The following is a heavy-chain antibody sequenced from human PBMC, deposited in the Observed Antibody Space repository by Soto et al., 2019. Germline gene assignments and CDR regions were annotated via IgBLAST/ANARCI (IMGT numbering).Heavy chain of an antibody. D-gene: IGHD3-3*01. CDR2: ISSGGGTT. V-gene: IGHV3-23*04. J-gene: IGHJ6*02. CDR3: AKLKGGLGRFYGMDA. CDR1: GFSFSNYA. Sequence: DEQLVESGGGSLQPGGSLRLSCAASGFSFSNYAMTWVRQSPGKGLEWVSLISSGGGTTNYADSVKCRFSISRDNSQNMLYLQMNGLRGEDTALYYCAKLKGGLGRFYGMDAWGQGTMVLVSS.